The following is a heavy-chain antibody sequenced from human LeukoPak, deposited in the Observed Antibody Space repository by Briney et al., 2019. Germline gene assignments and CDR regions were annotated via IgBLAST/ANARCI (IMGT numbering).Heavy chain of an antibody. CDR3: ASGYYDSSGPRGY. D-gene: IGHD3-22*01. Sequence: GGSLRLSCAASGFTFSSYSMNWVRQAPGKGLEWVSSISSSSSYIYYADSVKGRFAISRDNAKNSLYLQVNSLRAEDTAVYYCASGYYDSSGPRGYWGQGTLVTVSS. CDR1: GFTFSSYS. V-gene: IGHV3-21*01. J-gene: IGHJ4*02. CDR2: ISSSSSYI.